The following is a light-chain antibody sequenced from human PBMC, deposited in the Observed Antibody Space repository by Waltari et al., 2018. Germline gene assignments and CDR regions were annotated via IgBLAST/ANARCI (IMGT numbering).Light chain of an antibody. CDR3: QQADSLPLT. CDR1: QRITSW. CDR2: AAS. V-gene: IGKV1D-12*01. J-gene: IGKJ4*01. Sequence: DIQMTQSPSSVSSSVGDTVTITCRASQRITSWLAWYQQKPGKAPKLRIYAASSLQSGVPSRFSGSGSGADFTLTISSLQPEDFATYYCQQADSLPLTFGGGTKVEIK.